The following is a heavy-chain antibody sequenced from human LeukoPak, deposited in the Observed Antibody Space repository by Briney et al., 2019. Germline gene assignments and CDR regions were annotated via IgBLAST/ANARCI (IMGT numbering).Heavy chain of an antibody. J-gene: IGHJ4*02. D-gene: IGHD3-16*01. CDR3: VRGQPTAWGLNY. CDR1: GFTFSSYA. Sequence: GGSLRLSCAASGFTFSSYAMSWVRQAPGKGLEWVSAISGSGGSTYYADSVKGRFTISRDNSKNTLYLQMNSLRAEDTALYYCVRGQPTAWGLNYWGQGTLVTVSS. V-gene: IGHV3-23*01. CDR2: ISGSGGST.